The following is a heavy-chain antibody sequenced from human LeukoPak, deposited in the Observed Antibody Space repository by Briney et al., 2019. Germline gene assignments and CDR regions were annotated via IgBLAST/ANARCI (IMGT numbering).Heavy chain of an antibody. CDR3: ARVYNSSSGLTPRAP. V-gene: IGHV1-2*02. D-gene: IGHD6-19*01. CDR1: GNTFTGYY. Sequence: SSVKVSCKASGNTFTGYYMHWVRQAPGQGLEWMGWINPNSGGTNYAQKFQGRVTMTRDTSISTAYMELRSQRSDDTAVYYCARVYNSSSGLTPRAPCGQGTLVTVPS. CDR2: INPNSGGT. J-gene: IGHJ5*02.